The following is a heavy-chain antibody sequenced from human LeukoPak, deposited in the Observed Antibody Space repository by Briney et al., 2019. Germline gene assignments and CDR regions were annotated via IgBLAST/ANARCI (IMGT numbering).Heavy chain of an antibody. CDR1: GGSFSGYY. Sequence: SETLSLTCAVYGGSFSGYYWSWFRQPPGKGLEWIGEINHSGSTNYNPSLKSRVIISVDTSKNQFSLKLSSVTAAHTAVYYCARDLYGDRDYWGQGTLVTVSS. CDR3: ARDLYGDRDY. V-gene: IGHV4-34*01. J-gene: IGHJ4*02. D-gene: IGHD4-17*01. CDR2: INHSGST.